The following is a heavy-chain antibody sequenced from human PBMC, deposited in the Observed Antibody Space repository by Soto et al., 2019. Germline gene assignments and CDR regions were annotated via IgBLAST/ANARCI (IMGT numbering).Heavy chain of an antibody. CDR1: GGSISSGGYY. CDR2: IYYSGST. CDR3: ASATYYYGSGSQIPKYYFDY. V-gene: IGHV4-31*03. Sequence: SETLSLTCTVSGGSISSGGYYWSWIRQHPGKGLEWIGYIYYSGSTYYNPSLKSRVTISVDTSKNQFSLKLSSVTAADTAVYYCASATYYYGSGSQIPKYYFDYWGQGTLVTVSS. J-gene: IGHJ4*02. D-gene: IGHD3-10*01.